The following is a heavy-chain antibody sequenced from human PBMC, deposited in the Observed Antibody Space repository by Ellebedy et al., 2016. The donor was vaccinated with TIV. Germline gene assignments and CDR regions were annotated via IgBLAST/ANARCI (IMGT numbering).Heavy chain of an antibody. V-gene: IGHV3-33*01. CDR1: GFTFSSYG. CDR3: ARDGLLGVGYYYFES. D-gene: IGHD1-26*01. CDR2: IWADGNKK. Sequence: GGSLRLXXVTSGFTFSSYGIHWVRQAPGKGLEWVAVIWADGNKKGYAESVKGRFTISRDISKNTAYLQMNNLRVEDTAMYYCARDGLLGVGYYYFESWGQGSLVTVSS. J-gene: IGHJ4*02.